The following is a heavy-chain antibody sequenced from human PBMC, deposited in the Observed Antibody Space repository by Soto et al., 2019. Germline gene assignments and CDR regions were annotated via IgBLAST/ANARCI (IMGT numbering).Heavy chain of an antibody. Sequence: QVQLVESGGGVVQPGRSLRLSCAASGFSFSTYPMHWVHQAPGKGLEWLAVISYDGSNEYYADSVKGRFTISRDNSKNTLYLQMNSLRLEDTAVYYCASGRAMDVRGQGTTVTVSS. CDR2: ISYDGSNE. J-gene: IGHJ6*02. CDR1: GFSFSTYP. V-gene: IGHV3-30-3*01. CDR3: ASGRAMDV.